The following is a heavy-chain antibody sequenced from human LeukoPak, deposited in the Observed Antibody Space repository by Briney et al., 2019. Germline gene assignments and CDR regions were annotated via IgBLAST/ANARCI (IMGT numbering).Heavy chain of an antibody. D-gene: IGHD6-6*01. CDR3: ASLARGGNWFDT. CDR1: GGSFIGYD. Sequence: SDTLSLTCAVYGGSFIGYDWTWIRQPPGKGLEWIGEINHSGGTNYNPSLKSRVTISVDTSKNQISLKLSSVTAADTAVYYCASLARGGNWFDTWGQGTLVTVSS. J-gene: IGHJ5*02. CDR2: INHSGGT. V-gene: IGHV4-34*01.